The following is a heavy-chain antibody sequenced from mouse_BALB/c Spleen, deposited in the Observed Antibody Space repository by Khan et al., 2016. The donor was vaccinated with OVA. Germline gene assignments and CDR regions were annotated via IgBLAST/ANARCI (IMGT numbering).Heavy chain of an antibody. V-gene: IGHV2-3*01. Sequence: QVQLQQSGPGLVAPSQSLSITCTVSGFSLTTYGESWVRQPPGKGLEWLGVIWGDGSTNYHSALISRLTISKDNSKSQVFLKLNSLQTDDTGTYYCAKQSHGTLDAMDYWGQGTSVTVSP. CDR3: AKQSHGTLDAMDY. CDR1: GFSLTTYG. J-gene: IGHJ4*01. CDR2: IWGDGST. D-gene: IGHD4-1*01.